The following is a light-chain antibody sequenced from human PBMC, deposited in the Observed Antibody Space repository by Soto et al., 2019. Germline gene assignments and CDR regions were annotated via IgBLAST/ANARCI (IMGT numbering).Light chain of an antibody. J-gene: IGKJ1*01. V-gene: IGKV1-39*01. CDR2: GAS. Sequence: DIQMTQSPSSLSASVGDRVTITCRASQSISSDLNWYQQKPGKAPKVLIYGASTLQSGVPSRFSGSGSRRDFTLTINSLQREGFASYCCQQSYTTPRAFXQGTKVDI. CDR1: QSISSD. CDR3: QQSYTTPRA.